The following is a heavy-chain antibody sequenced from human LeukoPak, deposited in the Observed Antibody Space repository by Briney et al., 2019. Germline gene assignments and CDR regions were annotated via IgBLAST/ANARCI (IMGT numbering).Heavy chain of an antibody. CDR2: INAGNGNT. Sequence: ASVKVSCKASGYTFTSYAMHWVRQAPGQRLEWMGWINAGNGNTKYSQKFQGRVTITRGTSASTAYMELSSLRSEDTAVYYCARPGIAAAAPVAEYFQHWGQGTLVTVSS. CDR3: ARPGIAAAAPVAEYFQH. CDR1: GYTFTSYA. J-gene: IGHJ1*01. D-gene: IGHD6-13*01. V-gene: IGHV1-3*01.